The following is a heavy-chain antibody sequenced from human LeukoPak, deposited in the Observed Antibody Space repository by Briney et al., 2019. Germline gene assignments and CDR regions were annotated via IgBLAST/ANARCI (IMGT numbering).Heavy chain of an antibody. J-gene: IGHJ4*02. Sequence: GGSLRLSCAASGFTFSSYWVHWVRQAPGKGLVWVSRIKFDESATNYADSVKGRFTISRDNDRNTVYLQMNSLRGEDTAVYYCARGGRGTYLNDYWGQGTLVTVSS. CDR2: IKFDESAT. D-gene: IGHD1-26*01. CDR3: ARGGRGTYLNDY. V-gene: IGHV3-74*01. CDR1: GFTFSSYW.